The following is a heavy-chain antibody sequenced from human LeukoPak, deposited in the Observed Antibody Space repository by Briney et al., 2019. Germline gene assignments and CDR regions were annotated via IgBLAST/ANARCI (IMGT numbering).Heavy chain of an antibody. Sequence: PSETLSLTCTVSGGSISSYYWTWIRQPPGKGLEWIGYVYFSGGTNYNPSLKSRVTISVDTSKNQFSLKLSSVTAADTAVYYCARSQYSSGWLPFDYWGQGTLVTVSS. V-gene: IGHV4-59*01. D-gene: IGHD6-19*01. J-gene: IGHJ4*02. CDR1: GGSISSYY. CDR2: VYFSGGT. CDR3: ARSQYSSGWLPFDY.